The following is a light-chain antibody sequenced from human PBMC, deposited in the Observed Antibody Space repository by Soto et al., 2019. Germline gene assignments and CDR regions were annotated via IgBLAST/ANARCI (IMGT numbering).Light chain of an antibody. CDR2: WAS. V-gene: IGKV4-1*01. CDR3: QHYYSDPLT. CDR1: LSVFSSANSNNY. Sequence: DIVMTQSPDSLAVSLGERATINCKSSLSVFSSANSNNYLAWLQQKPGQPPKVLIYWASTRKSGVPDRFSGSGSGTDFTLTISSLQAEDVAVYSCQHYYSDPLTFGQGTKGDIK. J-gene: IGKJ1*01.